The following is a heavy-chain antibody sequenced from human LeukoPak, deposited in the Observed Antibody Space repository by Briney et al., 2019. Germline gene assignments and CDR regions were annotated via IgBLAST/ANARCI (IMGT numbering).Heavy chain of an antibody. CDR3: ARDHGDDAFDI. Sequence: ASVKVSCKASGYTFTNYYIHWVRQAPGQGLEWMGWINSNRGGANYAQKFQGRVTMTRDTSISTAYIELRSVRSDDTAVYYCARDHGDDAFDIWGPETMVTVSS. V-gene: IGHV1-2*02. J-gene: IGHJ3*02. D-gene: IGHD3-3*01. CDR1: GYTFTNYY. CDR2: INSNRGGA.